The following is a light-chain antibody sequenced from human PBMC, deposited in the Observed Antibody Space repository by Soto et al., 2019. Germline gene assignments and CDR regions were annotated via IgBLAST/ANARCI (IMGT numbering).Light chain of an antibody. CDR2: AAS. Sequence: EIVLTQSPGTLSLSPGERATLSCRASQSVSSSYLAWYQQKPGQAPRLLIYAASTRATDIPDRFRGSGSGTDFTLTIRRLEPEDFAVYYCQQYGHSPRFTFGPGTKVDIK. J-gene: IGKJ3*01. CDR3: QQYGHSPRFT. CDR1: QSVSSSY. V-gene: IGKV3-20*01.